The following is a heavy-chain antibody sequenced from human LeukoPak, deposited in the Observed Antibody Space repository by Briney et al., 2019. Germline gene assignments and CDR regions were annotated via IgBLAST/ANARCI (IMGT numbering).Heavy chain of an antibody. J-gene: IGHJ6*03. CDR1: GGSISSYY. Sequence: SETLSLTCTVSGGSISSYYWSWIRQPPGKGLEWIGYIYTSGSTNYNPSLKSRVTISVDTSKNQFSLKLSSVTAADTAVYYCARGGGLVVPAARSPYYYYYMDIWGEGTTVTVSS. CDR2: IYTSGST. CDR3: ARGGGLVVPAARSPYYYYYMDI. D-gene: IGHD2-2*01. V-gene: IGHV4-4*09.